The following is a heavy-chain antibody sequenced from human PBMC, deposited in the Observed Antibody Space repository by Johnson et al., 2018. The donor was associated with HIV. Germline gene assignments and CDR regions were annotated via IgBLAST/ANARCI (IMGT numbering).Heavy chain of an antibody. J-gene: IGHJ3*02. Sequence: QVQLVESGGGVVQPGRSLRLSCAASGFTFSSYAMHWVRQAPGKGLEWVAVISYDGSNKYYADSVNGRFTISRDNSKNTLYLQMNSLKTEDTAVYYCTSDPYRLTPDGFDIWGQGTMVTVSS. V-gene: IGHV3-30-3*01. CDR3: TSDPYRLTPDGFDI. CDR2: ISYDGSNK. D-gene: IGHD4/OR15-4a*01. CDR1: GFTFSSYA.